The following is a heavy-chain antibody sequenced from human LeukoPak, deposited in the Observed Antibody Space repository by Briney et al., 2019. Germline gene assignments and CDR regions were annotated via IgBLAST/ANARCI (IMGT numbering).Heavy chain of an antibody. J-gene: IGHJ5*02. CDR1: GFIFRSYA. V-gene: IGHV3-23*01. D-gene: IGHD2-2*01. Sequence: GGSLRLSCAASGFIFRSYAMSWVRQAPGKGLEWVSSISGGGGSTYYADSVKGRFTISRDNSKNTLYLQMSSLRAGDTAVYYCAKDQAYCISTSCYAWFDPWGQGTLVTVSS. CDR3: AKDQAYCISTSCYAWFDP. CDR2: ISGGGGST.